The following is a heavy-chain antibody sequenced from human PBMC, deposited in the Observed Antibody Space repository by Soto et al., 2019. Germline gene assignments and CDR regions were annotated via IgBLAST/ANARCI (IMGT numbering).Heavy chain of an antibody. CDR3: ARDNGFGESDV. CDR2: ISAYNGNT. V-gene: IGHV1-18*01. Sequence: QVQLVQSGAEVKKPGASVKVSCKASGYSFTSYGISWVRQAPGQGLEWMGWISAYNGNTNYAQKLQGRVTMTTDTTTSTAYIELRRRRSDDTAVYYCARDNGFGESDVWGQGTTVTVSS. CDR1: GYSFTSYG. J-gene: IGHJ6*02. D-gene: IGHD3-10*01.